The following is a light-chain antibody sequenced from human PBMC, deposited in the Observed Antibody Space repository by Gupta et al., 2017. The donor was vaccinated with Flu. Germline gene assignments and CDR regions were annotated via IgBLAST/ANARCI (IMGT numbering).Light chain of an antibody. J-gene: IGKJ4*01. CDR1: QDVLYSANNKNY. V-gene: IGKV4-1*01. CDR2: WAS. CDR3: QQDDESPLT. Sequence: DIVLSQSPASLAVSLGERAAINCKSSQDVLYSANNKNYLAWYQQKPGRPPTLLIYWASTRESGVPDRFSGSGSGTDFTLTISSLQPEDAAVYYCQQDDESPLTFGGGTKVEIK.